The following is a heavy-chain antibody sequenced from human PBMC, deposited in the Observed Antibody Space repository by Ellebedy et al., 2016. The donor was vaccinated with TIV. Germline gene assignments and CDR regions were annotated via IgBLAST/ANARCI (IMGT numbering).Heavy chain of an antibody. CDR1: GFTFSQYA. J-gene: IGHJ4*02. Sequence: PGGSLRLSCAASGFTFSQYAMNWVRQAPGKGLDWVALISYDGGISQYYSDSVKGRFTISRDNSKSTLYLQMNSLRAEDTAVYYCARELTGYYVGYWGQGTLVTVSS. D-gene: IGHD3-9*01. CDR2: ISYDGGISQ. CDR3: ARELTGYYVGY. V-gene: IGHV3-30-3*01.